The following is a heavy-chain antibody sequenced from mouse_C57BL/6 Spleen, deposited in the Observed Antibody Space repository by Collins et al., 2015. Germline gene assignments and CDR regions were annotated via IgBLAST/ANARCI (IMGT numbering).Heavy chain of an antibody. Sequence: VLWAGGSTNYNSALMSRLSISKDNSKSQVFLKMNSLQTDDTAMYYCARGTYFDVWGAGTTVTVSS. CDR2: LWAGGST. V-gene: IGHV2-9*02. J-gene: IGHJ1*01. CDR3: ARGTYFDV.